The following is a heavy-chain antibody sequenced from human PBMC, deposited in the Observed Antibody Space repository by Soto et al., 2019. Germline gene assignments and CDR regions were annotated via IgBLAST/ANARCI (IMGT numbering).Heavy chain of an antibody. V-gene: IGHV3-53*04. CDR2: IYSGGST. CDR3: ARDRDTVTTGRRYMDV. J-gene: IGHJ6*03. CDR1: GFTVSSNY. D-gene: IGHD4-17*01. Sequence: EVQLVESGGGLVQPGGSLRLSCAASGFTVSSNYMSWVRQAPGKGLEWVSVIYSGGSTYYADSVKGRFTISRHNSKNTLYLQMNSLRAEDTAVYYCARDRDTVTTGRRYMDVWGKGTTVTVSS.